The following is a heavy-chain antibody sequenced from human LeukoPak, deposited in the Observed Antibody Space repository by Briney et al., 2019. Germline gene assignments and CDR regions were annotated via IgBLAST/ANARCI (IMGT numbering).Heavy chain of an antibody. CDR1: GYTLTELS. CDR2: FDPEDGET. D-gene: IGHD3-16*01. CDR3: ATDFNWGGDGRT. V-gene: IGHV1-24*01. J-gene: IGHJ5*02. Sequence: GASVKVSCKVSGYTLTELSMHWVRQAPGKGLEWMGGFDPEDGETIYAQKFQGRVTMTEDTSTDTAYLELSSLRSEDTAVYYCATDFNWGGDGRTWGQGTLVTVSS.